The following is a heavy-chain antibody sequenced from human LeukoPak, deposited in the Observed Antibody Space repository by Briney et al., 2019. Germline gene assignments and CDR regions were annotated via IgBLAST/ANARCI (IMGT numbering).Heavy chain of an antibody. CDR3: AIERIYYDSSGYYPFDY. CDR2: MIPILGIA. J-gene: IGHJ4*02. V-gene: IGHV1-69*10. D-gene: IGHD3-22*01. CDR1: GVTFISYA. Sequence: SVSVSCTASGVTFISYAISWVRQTAGQGGEGMGGMIPILGIAKQAQKFQGRVTITTEKTTSTACMELSSLRCADTAAYYCAIERIYYDSSGYYPFDYWGQGTLVTVSS.